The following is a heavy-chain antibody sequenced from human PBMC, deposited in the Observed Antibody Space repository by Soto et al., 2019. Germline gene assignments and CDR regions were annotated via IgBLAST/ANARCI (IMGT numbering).Heavy chain of an antibody. CDR2: IYYSGST. CDR3: ARYSDDSGGYYYRYYYGMDV. Sequence: PSETLSLTCTVSGGSISSYYWSWIRQPPGKGLEWIGYIYYSGSTNYNPSLKSRVTISVDTSKNQFSLKLSSVTAADTAVYYCARYSDDSGGYYYRYYYGMDVWGQGTTVTVS. V-gene: IGHV4-59*01. J-gene: IGHJ6*02. D-gene: IGHD3-22*01. CDR1: GGSISSYY.